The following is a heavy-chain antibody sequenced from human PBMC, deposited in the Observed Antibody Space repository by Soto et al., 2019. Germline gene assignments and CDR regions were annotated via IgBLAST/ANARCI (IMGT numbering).Heavy chain of an antibody. CDR2: IVPIFGTA. V-gene: IGHV1-69*01. D-gene: IGHD1-1*01. CDR3: ATAPRAGTASTHLDF. CDR1: GGTFSSNA. J-gene: IGHJ4*02. Sequence: QVQLVQPGAEVKKPGSSVKVSCKASGGTFSSNAITWVRQAPGQGLEWMGGIVPIFGTANYAQKFQGRVTITADESTTTAYMELSSLRSEDTAVYYCATAPRAGTASTHLDFWGQGTLVTVSS.